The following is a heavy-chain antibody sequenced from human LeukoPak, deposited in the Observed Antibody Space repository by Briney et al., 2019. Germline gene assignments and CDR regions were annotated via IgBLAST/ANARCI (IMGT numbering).Heavy chain of an antibody. V-gene: IGHV1-69*04. Sequence: ASVKVSCKASGGTFSSYAISWVRQAPGQGLEWMGRIIPILGIANYAQKFQGRVTITADKSTSTAYMELSSLRSEDTAVYYCARGRIAARGSFVYWGQGTLVSVSS. D-gene: IGHD6-6*01. CDR3: ARGRIAARGSFVY. CDR1: GGTFSSYA. J-gene: IGHJ4*02. CDR2: IIPILGIA.